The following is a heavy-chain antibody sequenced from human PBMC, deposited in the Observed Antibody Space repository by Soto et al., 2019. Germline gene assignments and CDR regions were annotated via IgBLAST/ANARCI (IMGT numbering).Heavy chain of an antibody. Sequence: SVTLSLTCTVSGGSISSGVYYWNWIRQHPGKGLEWIGYIYYSGSTDYNPSLKSRITMSVDTSENQFSLKLSSVTAADTAVYYCARAGFYSNYYFDFWGQGILVTVSS. D-gene: IGHD4-4*01. CDR1: GGSISSGVYY. CDR3: ARAGFYSNYYFDF. V-gene: IGHV4-31*03. J-gene: IGHJ4*02. CDR2: IYYSGST.